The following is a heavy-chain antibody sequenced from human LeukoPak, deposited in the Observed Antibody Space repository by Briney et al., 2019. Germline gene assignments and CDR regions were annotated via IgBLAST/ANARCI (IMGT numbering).Heavy chain of an antibody. Sequence: SVKVSCKASGGTFSSYAISWVRQAPGQGLEWMGGIIPVFGTSNYAQKFQGRVTITADESTRTAYMELSSLRSEDTAVYYCATVTGGRYCSTTSCYMRGWFDPWGQGTLVTVSS. CDR3: ATVTGGRYCSTTSCYMRGWFDP. CDR2: IIPVFGTS. J-gene: IGHJ5*02. V-gene: IGHV1-69*13. D-gene: IGHD2-2*02. CDR1: GGTFSSYA.